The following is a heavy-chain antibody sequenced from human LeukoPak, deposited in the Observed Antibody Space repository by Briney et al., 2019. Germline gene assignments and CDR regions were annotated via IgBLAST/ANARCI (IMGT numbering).Heavy chain of an antibody. V-gene: IGHV3-33*01. CDR2: IWYDGSNK. CDR1: GFTFSSYG. D-gene: IGHD3-3*01. Sequence: GRSLRLSCAASGFTFSSYGMHWVRQAPGKGLEWVAVIWYDGSNKYYADSVKGRFTISRDNSKNTLYLQMNSLRAEDTAVYYCARDNHYDFWSGYYTGQNWFDPWGQGTLVTVSS. CDR3: ARDNHYDFWSGYYTGQNWFDP. J-gene: IGHJ5*02.